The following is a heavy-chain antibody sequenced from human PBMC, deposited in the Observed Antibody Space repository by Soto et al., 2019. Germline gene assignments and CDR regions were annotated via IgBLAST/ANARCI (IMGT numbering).Heavy chain of an antibody. CDR3: ARGRATVTKSGGYYYYGMDV. V-gene: IGHV1-69*01. D-gene: IGHD4-4*01. CDR2: IIPIFGTA. CDR1: GGTFSSYA. J-gene: IGHJ6*02. Sequence: QVQLVQSGAEVKKPGSSVKVSCKASGGTFSSYAISWVRQAPGQGLEWMGGIIPIFGTANYAQKFQGRGTITADESTSTAYMELRSLRSEDTAVYYCARGRATVTKSGGYYYYGMDVWGQGTTVTVSS.